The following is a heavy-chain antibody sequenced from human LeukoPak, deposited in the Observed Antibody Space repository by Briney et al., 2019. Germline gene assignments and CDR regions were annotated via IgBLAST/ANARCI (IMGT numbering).Heavy chain of an antibody. CDR3: ARDLSSSWLGYFDY. J-gene: IGHJ4*02. CDR1: GFTFSSYS. V-gene: IGHV3-21*01. Sequence: GGSLRLSCAASGFTFSSYSMNWVRQAPGKGLEWVSSISSSSSYIYYADSVKGRFTISRDNAKNSPYLQMNSLRAEDTAVYYCARDLSSSWLGYFDYWGQGTLVTVSS. CDR2: ISSSSSYI. D-gene: IGHD6-13*01.